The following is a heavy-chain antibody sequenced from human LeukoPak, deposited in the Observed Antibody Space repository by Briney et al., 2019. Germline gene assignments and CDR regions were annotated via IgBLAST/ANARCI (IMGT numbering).Heavy chain of an antibody. CDR1: GVSFCSYA. D-gene: IGHD3-10*01. CDR2: ISYDGSNK. J-gene: IGHJ6*02. CDR3: ARSWKGGSGSYFYRMDV. Sequence: GRSLRLSRAPSGVSFCSYAMHWVPQAPGKGLGGGGAISYDGSNKYYADSVKGRFTISRDNSKNTLYLQMNSLRAEDTAVYYCARSWKGGSGSYFYRMDVWGQGTTVTVSS. V-gene: IGHV3-30*04.